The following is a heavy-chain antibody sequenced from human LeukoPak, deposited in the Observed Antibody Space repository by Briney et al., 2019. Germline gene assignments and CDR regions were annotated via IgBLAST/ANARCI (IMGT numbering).Heavy chain of an antibody. J-gene: IGHJ4*02. D-gene: IGHD5-18*01. V-gene: IGHV5-51*01. CDR3: ARRFRVGPAMVNFDY. CDR1: GYSFTTYW. Sequence: PGESLKISCRGSGYSFTTYWIGWVRQMPGKGLEWMGIIYPGDSDTRYSPSFQGQVTMSADKSINTAYLQWSSLKASDTAMYYCARRFRVGPAMVNFDYWGQGTLVTVSS. CDR2: IYPGDSDT.